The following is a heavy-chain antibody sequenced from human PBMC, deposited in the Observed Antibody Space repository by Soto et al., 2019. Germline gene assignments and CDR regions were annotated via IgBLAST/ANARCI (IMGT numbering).Heavy chain of an antibody. CDR1: AGSFSHYY. CDR2: IKHSGSS. D-gene: IGHD6-19*01. CDR3: ARGGSSDWQVALDI. J-gene: IGHJ3*02. V-gene: IGHV4-34*01. Sequence: TLSLTCAVYAGSFSHYYWNWIRQSPGKGLEWIGKIKHSGSSNYNPSLRSRVSISVEMSKNQFSLRLTSVTAADTAVYYCARGGSSDWQVALDIWGQGTMVTVSS.